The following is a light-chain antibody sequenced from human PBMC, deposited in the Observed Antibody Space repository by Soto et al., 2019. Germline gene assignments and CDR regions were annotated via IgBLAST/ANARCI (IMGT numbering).Light chain of an antibody. CDR3: QKYNSSLTWT. V-gene: IGKV1-27*01. CDR2: VAS. J-gene: IGKJ1*01. Sequence: DIHLTPYPSSLSASVVDSVTITCQVSQVIGTYVAWYQQKPVKVPKLLIYVASTLQSGVPSRFSGSGSGTDFTLTISILQPEDVASYYCQKYNSSLTWTFGQGTKVDIK. CDR1: QVIGTY.